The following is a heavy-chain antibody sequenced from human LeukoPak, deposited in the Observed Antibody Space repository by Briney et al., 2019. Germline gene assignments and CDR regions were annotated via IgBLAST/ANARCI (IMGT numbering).Heavy chain of an antibody. J-gene: IGHJ6*03. CDR1: GFTFDDYG. CDR2: INWNGGST. CDR3: ARVGGSSWSYYYYYMDV. Sequence: SGGSLRLSCAASGFTFDDYGMSWVRQAPGKGLEWVSGINWNGGSTGYADSVKGRFTISRDNAKNSLYLQMNSLRAEDTALYYCARVGGSSWSYYYYYMDVWGKGTTVTVSS. D-gene: IGHD6-13*01. V-gene: IGHV3-20*04.